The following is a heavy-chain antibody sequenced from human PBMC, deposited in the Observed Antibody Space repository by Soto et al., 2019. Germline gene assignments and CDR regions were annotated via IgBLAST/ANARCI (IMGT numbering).Heavy chain of an antibody. CDR3: ARGGNGDNVGYWYFDL. J-gene: IGHJ2*01. CDR2: INPGGVST. V-gene: IGHV1-46*01. CDR1: GYTFTTYY. D-gene: IGHD4-17*01. Sequence: QVQLVQSGAEVKKPGASVEVSCKASGYTFTTYYIHWVRHAPEQGLEWMGVINPGGVSTKYAQKFQDRVTMTSDTSTSTVYMDLSSLRSEDKAVYFCARGGNGDNVGYWYFDLGGRGTQVTVSP.